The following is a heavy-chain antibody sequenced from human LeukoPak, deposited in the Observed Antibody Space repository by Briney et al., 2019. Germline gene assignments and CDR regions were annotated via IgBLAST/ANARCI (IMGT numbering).Heavy chain of an antibody. CDR3: ARGGSGGSGDWFDP. J-gene: IGHJ5*02. V-gene: IGHV4-30-2*01. CDR2: IYHSGST. CDR1: GGSISSGGYS. Sequence: SETLSLTCAVSGGSISSGGYSWSWIRQRPGKGLEWIGYIYHSGSTYYNPSLKSRVTISVDRSKNQFSLKLSSVTAADTAVYYCARGGSGGSGDWFDPWGQGTLVTVSS. D-gene: IGHD2-15*01.